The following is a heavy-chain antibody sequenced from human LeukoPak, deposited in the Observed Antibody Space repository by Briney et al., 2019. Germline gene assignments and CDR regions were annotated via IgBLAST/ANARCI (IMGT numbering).Heavy chain of an antibody. CDR3: AKDYSTYNWFDP. D-gene: IGHD4-4*01. CDR1: GFTVSSNY. J-gene: IGHJ5*02. CDR2: IYSGGST. Sequence: GGSLRLSCAASGFTVSSNYMSWVRQAPGKGLEWVSVIYSGGSTYYADSVKGRFTISRDNSKNTLYLQMNSLRAEDTAVHYCAKDYSTYNWFDPWGQGTLVTVSS. V-gene: IGHV3-66*01.